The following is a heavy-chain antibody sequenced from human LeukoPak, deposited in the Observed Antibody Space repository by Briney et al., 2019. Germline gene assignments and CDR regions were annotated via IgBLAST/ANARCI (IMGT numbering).Heavy chain of an antibody. CDR1: GYSISSSNW. J-gene: IGHJ4*02. CDR2: IYYSGST. D-gene: IGHD2-8*01. CDR3: ARDLGYCTNGVCHTRFDY. V-gene: IGHV4-28*03. Sequence: SETLSLTCAVSGYSISSSNWWGWIRQPPGKGLEWIGYIYYSGSTYYNPSLKSRVTMSVDTSKNQFSLKLSSVTAVDTAVYYCARDLGYCTNGVCHTRFDYWGQGTLVAVSS.